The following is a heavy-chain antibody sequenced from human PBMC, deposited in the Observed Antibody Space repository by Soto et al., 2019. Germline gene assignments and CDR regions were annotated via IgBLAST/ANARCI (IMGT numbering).Heavy chain of an antibody. V-gene: IGHV1-69*02. Sequence: QVQLVQSGAEVKKPGSSVKVSCKASGGTFSSYTISWVRQAPGQGLEWMGRIIPILGIANYAQKFQGRVTRTADNSTSTDYMELSSLRSEDTAVYYCAGVRPEHVAGSRYYDYGMDVWGQGTTVTVSS. J-gene: IGHJ6*02. CDR2: IIPILGIA. CDR3: AGVRPEHVAGSRYYDYGMDV. D-gene: IGHD6-19*01. CDR1: GGTFSSYT.